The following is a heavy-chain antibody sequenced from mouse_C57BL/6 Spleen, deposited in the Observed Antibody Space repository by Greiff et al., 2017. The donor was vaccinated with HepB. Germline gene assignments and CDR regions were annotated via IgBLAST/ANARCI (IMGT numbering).Heavy chain of an antibody. Sequence: EVMLVESGEGLVKPGGSLKLSCAASGFTFSSYAMSWVRQTPEKRLEWVAYISSGGDYIYYADTVKGRFTISRDNARNTLYLQMSSLKSEDTAMYYCTREYYGSSYGGFDYWGQGTTLTVSS. CDR2: ISSGGDYI. J-gene: IGHJ2*01. V-gene: IGHV5-9-1*02. D-gene: IGHD1-1*01. CDR1: GFTFSSYA. CDR3: TREYYGSSYGGFDY.